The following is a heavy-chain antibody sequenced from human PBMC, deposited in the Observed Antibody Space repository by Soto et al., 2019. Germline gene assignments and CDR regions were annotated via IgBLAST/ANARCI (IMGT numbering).Heavy chain of an antibody. D-gene: IGHD3-22*01. V-gene: IGHV1-2*04. CDR3: ARETIAGVVVIRRGGGFDY. CDR1: GYTFTGYY. CDR2: INPNSGGT. Sequence: QVQLVQSGAEVKKPGASVKVSCKASGYTFTGYYMHWVRQAPGQGLEWMGWINPNSGGTNYAQKFQGWVTMTRDTYINTAYMGKSRLRFDDKAVYYCARETIAGVVVIRRGGGFDYWGQGTLVTVSS. J-gene: IGHJ4*02.